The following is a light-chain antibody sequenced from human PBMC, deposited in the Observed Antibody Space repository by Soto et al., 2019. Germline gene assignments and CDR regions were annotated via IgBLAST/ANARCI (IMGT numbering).Light chain of an antibody. Sequence: EIVLTQSPATLSLSPGERATLSCRASQSVSSYLAWYQQKPGQAPRLLIYDTSNRATGIPGRFSGSGSGTDVTLTISSLEPEDFAVYYCQQRSNWPPTFGQGTRLEIK. V-gene: IGKV3-11*01. CDR3: QQRSNWPPT. J-gene: IGKJ5*01. CDR2: DTS. CDR1: QSVSSY.